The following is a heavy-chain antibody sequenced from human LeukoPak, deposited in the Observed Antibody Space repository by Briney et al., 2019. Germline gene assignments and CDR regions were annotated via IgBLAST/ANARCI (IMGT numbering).Heavy chain of an antibody. D-gene: IGHD3-10*01. CDR2: IHYSGSA. Sequence: SETLSLTCAAYGGSFSGYYWTWIRQPPGKGLEWIGEIHYSGSATYNPSLKSRVTISVDTPKNQFSLKMNSVTAADTAVYYCARGQWFRAFWSRGTPVTVSS. CDR1: GGSFSGYY. V-gene: IGHV4-34*01. J-gene: IGHJ4*02. CDR3: ARGQWFRAF.